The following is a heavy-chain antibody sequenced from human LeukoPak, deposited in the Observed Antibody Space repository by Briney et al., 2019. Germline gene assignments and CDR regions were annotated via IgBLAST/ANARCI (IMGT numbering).Heavy chain of an antibody. D-gene: IGHD2-21*01. CDR3: AKFLPTHIVVANYYFDY. J-gene: IGHJ4*02. Sequence: SGGSLRLSCAASGFTFSSYAMSWVRQAPGKGLGWVSAISGSGGSTYYADSVKGRFTISRDNSKNTLYLQMNSLRAEDTAVYYCAKFLPTHIVVANYYFDYWGQGTLVTVSS. CDR2: ISGSGGST. V-gene: IGHV3-23*01. CDR1: GFTFSSYA.